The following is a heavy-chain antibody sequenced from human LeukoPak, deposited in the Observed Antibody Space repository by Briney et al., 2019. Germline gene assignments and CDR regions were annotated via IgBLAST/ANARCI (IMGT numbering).Heavy chain of an antibody. J-gene: IGHJ4*02. D-gene: IGHD3-16*01. CDR2: ISYDGSNK. CDR3: ARFETRRVGTGGFRSDY. V-gene: IGHV3-30-3*01. CDR1: GFTFSSYA. Sequence: PGRSLRLSCAASGFTFSSYAMHWVRQAPGKGLEWVAVISYDGSNKYYADSVKGRFTISRDNAKNSLYLQMNSLRAEDTAVYYCARFETRRVGTGGFRSDYWGQGTLVTVSS.